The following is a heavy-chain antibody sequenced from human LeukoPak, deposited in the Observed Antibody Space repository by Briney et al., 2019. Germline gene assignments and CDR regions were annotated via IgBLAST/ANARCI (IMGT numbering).Heavy chain of an antibody. Sequence: PGGSLRLSCVASGFMFRSYGMNWVRQSPGKGLEWVSCIKSDGSSTSIADSAKGRFTISRDNAKNTVYSQMNSLRAEDTAVYYCVRDNRSYNFDYWGQGTLVTVSS. V-gene: IGHV3-74*01. J-gene: IGHJ4*02. CDR2: IKSDGSST. CDR3: VRDNRSYNFDY. CDR1: GFMFRSYG. D-gene: IGHD1-26*01.